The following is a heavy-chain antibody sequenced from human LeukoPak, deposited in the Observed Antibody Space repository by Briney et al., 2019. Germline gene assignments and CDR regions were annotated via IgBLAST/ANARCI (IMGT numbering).Heavy chain of an antibody. J-gene: IGHJ4*02. V-gene: IGHV4-59*12. CDR3: ATWTSAVAALFDY. CDR1: GGSISSYY. CDR2: IYYSGST. Sequence: PSETLSLTCTVSGGSISSYYWSWIRQPPGKGLEWIGYIYYSGSTNYNPSLRSRVTISVDTSKNQFSLKLSSVTAADTAVYYCATWTSAVAALFDYWGQGTLVTVSS. D-gene: IGHD6-19*01.